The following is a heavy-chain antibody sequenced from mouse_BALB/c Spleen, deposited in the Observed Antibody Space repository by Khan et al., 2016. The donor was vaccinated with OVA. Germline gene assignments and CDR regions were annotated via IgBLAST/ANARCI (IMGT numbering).Heavy chain of an antibody. CDR2: ILGGGTT. CDR1: GFSLTDYG. J-gene: IGHJ4*01. CDR3: ANGLWSYYFALDY. Sequence: QVQLQQSGPGLVAPSQTLSITCTVSGFSLTDYGVSWIRQPPGQGLEWLGVILGGGTTYYNSALISRLSIINDNSYTQAFFILHSLHTDDTAMYYCANGLWSYYFALDYWGQGTSVTVSS. V-gene: IGHV2-6-5*01. D-gene: IGHD1-1*02.